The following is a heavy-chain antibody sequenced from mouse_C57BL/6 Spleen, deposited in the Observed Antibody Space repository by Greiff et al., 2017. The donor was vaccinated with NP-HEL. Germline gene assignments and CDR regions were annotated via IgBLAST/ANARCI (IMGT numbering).Heavy chain of an antibody. CDR2: ISGGGGNT. CDR1: GFTFSSYT. D-gene: IGHD2-4*01. V-gene: IGHV5-9*04. Sequence: EVKVVESGGGLVKPGGSLKLSCAASGFTFSSYTMSWVRQTPEKRLEWVATISGGGGNTYYPDSVKGRFTISRDNAKNTLYLQMSSLRSEDTAVYYCARHDYERNYFDYWGQGTTLTVSS. CDR3: ARHDYERNYFDY. J-gene: IGHJ2*01.